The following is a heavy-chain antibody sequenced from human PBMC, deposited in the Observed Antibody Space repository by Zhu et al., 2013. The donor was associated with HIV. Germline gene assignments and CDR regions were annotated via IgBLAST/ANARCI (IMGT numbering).Heavy chain of an antibody. Sequence: QVQLQESGPGLVKPSETLSLTCTVSGGSISSYYWSWIRQPPGKGLEWIGYIYYSGSTNYNPSLKSRVTISVDTSKNQFSLKLSSVTAADTAVYYCARVERSYWFDPWGQGTLVTVSS. CDR1: GGSISSYY. V-gene: IGHV4-59*01. CDR3: ARVERSYWFDP. J-gene: IGHJ5*02. CDR2: IYYSGST.